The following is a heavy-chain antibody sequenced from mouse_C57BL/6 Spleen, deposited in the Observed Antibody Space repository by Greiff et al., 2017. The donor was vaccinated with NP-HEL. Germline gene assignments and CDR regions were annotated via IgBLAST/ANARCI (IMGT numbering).Heavy chain of an antibody. Sequence: EVQVVESGGGLVQPKGSLKLSCAASGFSFNTYAMNWVRQAPGKGLEWVARIRSKSNNYATYYADSVKDRFTISRDDSESMLYLQMNNLKTEDTAMYYCVRQYGYPYYYAMDYWGQGTSVTVSS. V-gene: IGHV10-1*01. CDR1: GFSFNTYA. J-gene: IGHJ4*01. D-gene: IGHD2-2*01. CDR2: IRSKSNNYAT. CDR3: VRQYGYPYYYAMDY.